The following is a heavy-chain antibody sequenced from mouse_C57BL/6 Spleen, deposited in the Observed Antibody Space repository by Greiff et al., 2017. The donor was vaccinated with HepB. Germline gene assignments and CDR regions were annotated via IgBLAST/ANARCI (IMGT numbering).Heavy chain of an antibody. Sequence: EVHLVESGGDLVKPGGSLKLSCAASGFTFSSYAMSWVRQTPEKRLEWVATISDGGSYTYYPDNVKGRFTISRDNAKNNLYLQMSHLKSEDTAMYYCARSYYSNYAGFAYWGQGTLVTVSA. D-gene: IGHD2-5*01. J-gene: IGHJ3*01. CDR2: ISDGGSYT. CDR1: GFTFSSYA. CDR3: ARSYYSNYAGFAY. V-gene: IGHV5-4*01.